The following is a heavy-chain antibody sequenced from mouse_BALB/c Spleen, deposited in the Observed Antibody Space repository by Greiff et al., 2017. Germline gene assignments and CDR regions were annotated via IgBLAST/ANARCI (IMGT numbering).Heavy chain of an antibody. Sequence: VQLQQSGPELVKPGASVKISCKASGYAFSSSWMNWVKQRPGQGLEWIGRIYPGDGDTNYNGKFKGKATLTADKSSSTAYMQLSSLTSVDSAVYFCARSEAYYRSFAYWGQGTLVTVSA. CDR3: ARSEAYYRSFAY. CDR2: IYPGDGDT. V-gene: IGHV1-82*01. CDR1: GYAFSSSW. D-gene: IGHD2-14*01. J-gene: IGHJ3*01.